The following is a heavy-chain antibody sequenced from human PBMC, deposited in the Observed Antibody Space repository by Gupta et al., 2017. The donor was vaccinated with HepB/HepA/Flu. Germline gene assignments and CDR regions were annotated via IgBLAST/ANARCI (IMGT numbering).Heavy chain of an antibody. CDR3: ARDIVVVPAATNYYYYMDV. V-gene: IGHV1-69*06. J-gene: IGHJ6*03. Sequence: QVQLVQSGAEVKKPGSSVKVSCKASGGTFSSYAISWVRQAPGQGLEWMGGIIPIFGTANYAQKFQGRVTITADKSTSTAYMELSSLRSEDTAVYYCARDIVVVPAATNYYYYMDVWGKGTTVTVSS. CDR2: IIPIFGTA. D-gene: IGHD2-2*01. CDR1: GGTFSSYA.